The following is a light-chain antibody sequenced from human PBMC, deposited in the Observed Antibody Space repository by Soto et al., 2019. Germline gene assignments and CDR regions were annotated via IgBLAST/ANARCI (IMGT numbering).Light chain of an antibody. Sequence: NQMTQSPSTLSASVGDRVTIACRASQSISNYLNWYQQRPGKAPKLLIYAASSLQSGVPSRFSGSGSGTDFTLTISSLQPEDFVTYYCQQTYSTPITFGQGTRLEIK. CDR1: QSISNY. J-gene: IGKJ5*01. CDR3: QQTYSTPIT. CDR2: AAS. V-gene: IGKV1-39*01.